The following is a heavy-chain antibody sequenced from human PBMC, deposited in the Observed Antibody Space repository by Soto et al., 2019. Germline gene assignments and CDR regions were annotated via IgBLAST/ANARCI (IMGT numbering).Heavy chain of an antibody. Sequence: QMQLVQSGPEVKKPGTSVKVSCKASGFTFTSSAVQCVRQARGQRLEWIGWIVVGSGNTNYAQKFQERVTITRDMSKRPAYVQQRSLSSEATAVSYCAISVPQSGDSAHYCCLAFWGRGTLVTVSS. CDR3: AISVPQSGDSAHYCCLAF. V-gene: IGHV1-58*01. CDR1: GFTFTSSA. D-gene: IGHD4-17*01. J-gene: IGHJ2*01. CDR2: IVVGSGNT.